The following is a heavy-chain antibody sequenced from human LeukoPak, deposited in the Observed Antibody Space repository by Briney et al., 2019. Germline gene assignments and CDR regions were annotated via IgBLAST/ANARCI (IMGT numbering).Heavy chain of an antibody. CDR2: INSDGRST. D-gene: IGHD5-18*01. Sequence: PGGSLRLSCAASGFTFSVFWMHWVRQAPGKGLVWVSHINSDGRSTSYADSVKGRFTISRDNAKNTLYLQMNSLRAEDTGVYYCARDRRYSPDHWGQGTLATVSS. J-gene: IGHJ4*02. CDR1: GFTFSVFW. CDR3: ARDRRYSPDH. V-gene: IGHV3-74*01.